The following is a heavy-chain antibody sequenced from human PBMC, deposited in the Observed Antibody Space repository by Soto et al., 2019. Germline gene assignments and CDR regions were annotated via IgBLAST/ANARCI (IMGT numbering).Heavy chain of an antibody. CDR3: ARGHSGSYSNGGYYYYGMDV. D-gene: IGHD1-26*01. CDR2: ISPYNGNT. V-gene: IGHV1-18*01. CDR1: GYTFTTYG. Sequence: GASVKVSCKASGYTFTTYGVSWVRQPPGQGLEWMGWISPYNGNTTYAQNFQGRVTMTTDTSTSTVHMELRSLRSDDTAVYYCARGHSGSYSNGGYYYYGMDVWGPGTTVTVSS. J-gene: IGHJ6*02.